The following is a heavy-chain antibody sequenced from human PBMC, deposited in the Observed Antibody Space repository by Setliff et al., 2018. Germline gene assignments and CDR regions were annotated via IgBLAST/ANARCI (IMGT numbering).Heavy chain of an antibody. J-gene: IGHJ4*02. D-gene: IGHD3-22*01. CDR3: AAGGYYYVWDY. CDR1: GFVFDDFA. Sequence: GGSLRLSCAASGFVFDDFAMHWVRQAPGKGLEWVSYISSSSSTIYYADSVKGRFTISRDNAKNSLYLQMNSLRAEDTAVYYCAAGGYYYVWDYWGQGTLVTVSS. CDR2: ISSSSSTI. V-gene: IGHV3-48*01.